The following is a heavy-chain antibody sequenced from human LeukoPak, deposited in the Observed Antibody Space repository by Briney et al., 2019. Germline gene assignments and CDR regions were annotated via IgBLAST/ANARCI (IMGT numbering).Heavy chain of an antibody. CDR1: GGSISSYY. V-gene: IGHV4-59*12. Sequence: SETLSLTCTVSGGSISSYYWSWIRQPPGKGLEWIGYIYHSGSTYYNPSLKSRVTISVDRSKNQFSLKLSSVTAADTAVYYCARDRNWTPGYAFDIWGQGTMVTVSS. CDR2: IYHSGST. CDR3: ARDRNWTPGYAFDI. D-gene: IGHD1-1*01. J-gene: IGHJ3*02.